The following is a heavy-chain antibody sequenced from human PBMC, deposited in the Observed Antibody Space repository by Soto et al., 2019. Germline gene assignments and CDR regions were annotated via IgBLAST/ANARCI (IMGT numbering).Heavy chain of an antibody. D-gene: IGHD2-21*01. J-gene: IGHJ6*03. CDR1: GVTFRGSA. V-gene: IGHV3-73*01. Sequence: EVQLVESGGGLVQPGGSLKLSCAASGVTFRGSAMHWVRQASGKGLEWVGRIRSKANNYATAYAASVKGRFTISRDDSKNTAYLQMNSLKTEDTAVYYCMSLVVVIATAPYLDVWRKGTAVTVSS. CDR3: MSLVVVIATAPYLDV. CDR2: IRSKANNYAT.